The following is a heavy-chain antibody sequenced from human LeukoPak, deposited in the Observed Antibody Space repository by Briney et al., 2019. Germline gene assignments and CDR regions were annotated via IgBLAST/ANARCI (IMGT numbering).Heavy chain of an antibody. CDR2: IYFSGTT. CDR3: ARHNLHGGGFFDY. D-gene: IGHD1-1*01. CDR1: GGSISSGDYY. V-gene: IGHV4-31*03. Sequence: SQTLSLTCTVSGGSISSGDYYWSWIRQHPEKGLEWFAYIYFSGTTYYNPSLKSRITISVDTSKNQFFLKRSSVTAADTAVYYCARHNLHGGGFFDYWGQGALVTVSS. J-gene: IGHJ4*02.